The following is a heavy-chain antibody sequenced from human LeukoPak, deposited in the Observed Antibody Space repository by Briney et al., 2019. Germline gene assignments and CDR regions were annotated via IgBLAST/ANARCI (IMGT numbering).Heavy chain of an antibody. Sequence: SETLSLTCTVSGGSISSRPYCCGWIRQPPGKGLEWLGSFYYSGSTSYKPSLKSRVTISVDTSKNQISLKLSSVTAADTAVYYCARLVVSSWYHEVLLGRDYWGQGTLVIVSS. CDR2: FYYSGST. J-gene: IGHJ4*02. V-gene: IGHV4-39*01. CDR3: ARLVVSSWYHEVLLGRDY. CDR1: GGSISSRPYC. D-gene: IGHD6-13*01.